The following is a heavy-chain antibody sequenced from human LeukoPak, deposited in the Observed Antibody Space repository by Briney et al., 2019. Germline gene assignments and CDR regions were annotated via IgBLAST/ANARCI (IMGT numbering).Heavy chain of an antibody. V-gene: IGHV3-23*01. CDR2: ITGSGGST. CDR1: GFTFSNYA. Sequence: GGSLRLSCAASGFTFSNYAVTWARQAPGKGLEWVSAITGSGGSTYYADSVKGRFTISRDNSRNTLYLQMNSLRAEDTALYYCAKDRVVAATNWYFDLWGRGTLVSVSS. D-gene: IGHD2-15*01. CDR3: AKDRVVAATNWYFDL. J-gene: IGHJ2*01.